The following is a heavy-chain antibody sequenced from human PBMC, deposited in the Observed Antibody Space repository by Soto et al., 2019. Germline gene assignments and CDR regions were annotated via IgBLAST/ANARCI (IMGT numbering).Heavy chain of an antibody. D-gene: IGHD6-6*01. J-gene: IGHJ6*02. CDR3: AKVIRADSTSSNFYYYSGMDV. CDR2: ISNDGSNK. V-gene: IGHV3-30*18. CDR1: GFSFSTYG. Sequence: LRLSCAASGFSFSTYGMHWVRQAPGKGLEWMAVISNDGSNKYYADSVKGRFTISRDNSKDTLFLQMNSLRGEDTAIYYCAKVIRADSTSSNFYYYSGMDVCGQGTTVTVSS.